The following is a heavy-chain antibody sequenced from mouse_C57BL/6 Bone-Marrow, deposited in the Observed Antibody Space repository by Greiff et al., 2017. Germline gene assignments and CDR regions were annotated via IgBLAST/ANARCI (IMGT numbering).Heavy chain of an antibody. D-gene: IGHD2-4*01. J-gene: IGHJ2*01. CDR3: ARHERYYDYEGYFDY. V-gene: IGHV1-62-2*01. CDR2: FYPGSGSI. Sequence: VQLQQSGAELVKPGASVKLSCKASGYIFTEYTIHWVKQRSGKGLEWIGWFYPGSGSIKYNERFKDKATLNADKSSNTVYMELSRLTSEDSAVYFCARHERYYDYEGYFDYWGQGTTLTVSS. CDR1: GYIFTEYT.